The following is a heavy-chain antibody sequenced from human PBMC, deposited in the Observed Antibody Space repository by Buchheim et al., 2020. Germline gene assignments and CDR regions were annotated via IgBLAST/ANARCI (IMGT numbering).Heavy chain of an antibody. D-gene: IGHD5-24*01. CDR2: TNTDGTYK. V-gene: IGHV3-74*01. CDR1: GFSFSSCW. J-gene: IGHJ4*02. CDR3: VSPGIRDGYDFDY. Sequence: EVQLVESGGGLVQPGGSLRLSCAASGFSFSSCWMHWVRQTPGKGLLWVSRTNTDGTYKSYADSVKGRFTISRDNARNMVYLEMNSLRAEDTAVYYCVSPGIRDGYDFDYWGQGT.